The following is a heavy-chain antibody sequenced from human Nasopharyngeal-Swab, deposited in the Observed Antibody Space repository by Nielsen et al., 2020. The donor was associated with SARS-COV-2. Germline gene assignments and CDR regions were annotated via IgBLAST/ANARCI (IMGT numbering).Heavy chain of an antibody. CDR3: ARLTDPREYSSSDAEDY. Sequence: ASVKVSCKTSGYTFTSYGISWVRQAAGQGLEWMGWISAYNGNTNYAQKLQGRVTMTTDTSTSTAYMELRSLRSDDTAVYYCARLTDPREYSSSDAEDYWGQGTLVTVSS. D-gene: IGHD6-6*01. V-gene: IGHV1-18*04. CDR2: ISAYNGNT. J-gene: IGHJ4*02. CDR1: GYTFTSYG.